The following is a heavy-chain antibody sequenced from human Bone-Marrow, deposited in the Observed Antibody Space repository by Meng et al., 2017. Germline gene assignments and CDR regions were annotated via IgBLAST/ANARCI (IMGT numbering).Heavy chain of an antibody. CDR3: ARQKFSYGLGPPAY. D-gene: IGHD5-18*01. CDR1: GASLNGYY. J-gene: IGHJ4*02. Sequence: QVQLQQWGAGLFKPSETLSLTCDVSGASLNGYYWTWIRQPPGKGLEWIGEINHSGSPDYNTSLKSRVTISVDTSKSQVSLNLSSVTAADTAVYYCARQKFSYGLGPPAYWGQGTLVTVSS. CDR2: INHSGSP. V-gene: IGHV4-34*01.